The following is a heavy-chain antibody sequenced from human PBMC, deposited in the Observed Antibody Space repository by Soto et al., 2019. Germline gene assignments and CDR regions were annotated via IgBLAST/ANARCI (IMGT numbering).Heavy chain of an antibody. Sequence: ASVKVSCKASGYTFTSYAMHWVRQAPGQRLEWMGWINAGNGNAKYSQKFQGRVTITRDTSASTAYMELSSLRSEDTAVYYCARDSRIRFLEWLHNWFDPWGQGTLVTVSS. V-gene: IGHV1-3*01. CDR2: INAGNGNA. D-gene: IGHD3-3*01. CDR1: GYTFTSYA. J-gene: IGHJ5*02. CDR3: ARDSRIRFLEWLHNWFDP.